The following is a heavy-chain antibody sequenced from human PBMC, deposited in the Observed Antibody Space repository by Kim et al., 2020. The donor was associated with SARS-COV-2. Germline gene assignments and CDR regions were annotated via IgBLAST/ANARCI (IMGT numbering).Heavy chain of an antibody. Sequence: ASVKVSCKASGHTFTTYALIWVRQAPGQGLEWMGWVNTNTGNPTYAQGFTGRFVFSLDTSAATAYLQISSLKAEDTAVYYCASGTGALDYWAQGTLVTVSS. CDR1: GHTFTTYA. J-gene: IGHJ4*02. V-gene: IGHV7-4-1*02. CDR2: VNTNTGNP. CDR3: ASGTGALDY. D-gene: IGHD7-27*01.